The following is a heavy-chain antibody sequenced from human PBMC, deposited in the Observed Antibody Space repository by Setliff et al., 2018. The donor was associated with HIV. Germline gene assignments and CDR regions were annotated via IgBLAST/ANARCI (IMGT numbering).Heavy chain of an antibody. V-gene: IGHV4-61*08. Sequence: SETLSLTCSVSGGVSGGDMGVHDWSWIRQPPGKGLEWIGYIYDNEKTFYNPSLKSRVTITVDTSKNQFSLKLSSVTAADTAVYYCARGLSVFDPWGQGTLVTVS. CDR3: ARGLSVFDP. CDR1: GGVSGGDMGVHD. D-gene: IGHD3-16*01. J-gene: IGHJ5*02. CDR2: IYDNEKT.